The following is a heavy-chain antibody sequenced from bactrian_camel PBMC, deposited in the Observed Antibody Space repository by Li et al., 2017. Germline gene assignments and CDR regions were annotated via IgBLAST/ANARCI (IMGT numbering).Heavy chain of an antibody. Sequence: VQLVESGGGLVQPGGSLRLSCEASGFSFARNTMSWVRQSPGKGLEWVCGIYNDGINTYCADSVEGRFAISRDNAENTVYLQMNSLESDDTARYYCATTVFVGTFKYGGLGTQVTVS. CDR1: GFSFARNT. CDR3: ATTVFVGTFKY. CDR2: IYNDGINT. D-gene: IGHD3*01. J-gene: IGHJ4*01. V-gene: IGHV3S7*01.